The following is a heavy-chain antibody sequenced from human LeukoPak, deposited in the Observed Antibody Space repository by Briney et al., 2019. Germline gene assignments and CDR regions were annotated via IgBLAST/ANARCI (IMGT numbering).Heavy chain of an antibody. D-gene: IGHD2-15*01. CDR1: GYTLTDYY. V-gene: IGHV1-2*02. CDR3: AREGNGLLSKDLDY. CDR2: IKPRDGGT. J-gene: IGHJ4*02. Sequence: ASVKVSCKGSGYTLTDYYLHWVRQAPGQGLEWVGYIKPRDGGTSSPPNFRGRVTMTTDASSSTVYMELSRLTSDDTAIYYCAREGNGLLSKDLDYWGQGTLVTVSS.